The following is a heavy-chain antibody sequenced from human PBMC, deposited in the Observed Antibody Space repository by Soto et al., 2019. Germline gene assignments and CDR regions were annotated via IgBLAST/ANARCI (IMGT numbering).Heavy chain of an antibody. J-gene: IGHJ6*02. D-gene: IGHD6-13*01. V-gene: IGHV3-30*18. Sequence: QVQLVESGGGVVQPGRSLRLSCAASGFTFSSYGMHWVRQAPGKGLEWVAVISYDGSNKYYADSVKGRFTISRDNSKNPLYLQMNSLRAEDTAVYYCAKAAGPHGDVWGQGTTVTVSS. CDR1: GFTFSSYG. CDR2: ISYDGSNK. CDR3: AKAAGPHGDV.